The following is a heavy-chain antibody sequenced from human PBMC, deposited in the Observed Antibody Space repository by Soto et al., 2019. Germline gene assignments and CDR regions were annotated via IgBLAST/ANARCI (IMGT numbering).Heavy chain of an antibody. D-gene: IGHD3-3*01. CDR1: GGSISGYY. Sequence: QVQLQESGPGLVKPSETPSLTCSVSGGSISGYYWSWIRQSPAKGLEWIGYIYYSGSTNYNPSLKSRVTISVDTSKNQFSLKLRSVTAADTAVYYCAKYDFLSGSHDAFNIWGQGTKVTVSS. CDR3: AKYDFLSGSHDAFNI. J-gene: IGHJ3*02. CDR2: IYYSGST. V-gene: IGHV4-59*01.